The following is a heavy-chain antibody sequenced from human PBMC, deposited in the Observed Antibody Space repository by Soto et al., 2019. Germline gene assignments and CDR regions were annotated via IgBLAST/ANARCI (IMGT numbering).Heavy chain of an antibody. V-gene: IGHV3-21*01. CDR2: ISSSSSYI. J-gene: IGHJ6*02. Sequence: GGSLRLSCAASGFTFSSYSMNWVRQAPGKGLEWVSSISSSSSYIYYADSVKGRFTISRDNAKNSLYLQMNSLRAEDTAVYYCARDQSLQVFFSYYGMDVWGQGTTVTASS. CDR1: GFTFSSYS. CDR3: ARDQSLQVFFSYYGMDV.